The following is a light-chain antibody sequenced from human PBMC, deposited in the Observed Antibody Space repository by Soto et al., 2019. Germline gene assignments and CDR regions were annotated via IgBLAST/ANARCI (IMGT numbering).Light chain of an antibody. CDR1: QTIGSW. Sequence: DIQMTQSPSTLSGSVGDRVTITCRASQTIGSWLAWYQQKPGKAPKLLIYKASTLKSGVTSRFSGRGSGTEFTLTISSLQPDDFATYSCQHYNSYSEAFGQGTKVDIK. CDR2: KAS. V-gene: IGKV1-5*03. CDR3: QHYNSYSEA. J-gene: IGKJ1*01.